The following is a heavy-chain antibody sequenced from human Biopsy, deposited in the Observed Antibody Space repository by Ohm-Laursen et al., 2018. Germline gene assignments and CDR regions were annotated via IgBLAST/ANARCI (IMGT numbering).Heavy chain of an antibody. Sequence: GASVKVSCKASGYTFAGYYFHWVRQAPGHGLEWMGRINPNSGNANYAQSFQGRLTVTRDTSISTAYMELTSLTFDDTAIYYCARVPAYPSIDGYYGLDLWGQGTAVIVSS. CDR2: INPNSGNA. CDR3: ARVPAYPSIDGYYGLDL. J-gene: IGHJ6*02. D-gene: IGHD3-9*01. CDR1: GYTFAGYY. V-gene: IGHV1-2*06.